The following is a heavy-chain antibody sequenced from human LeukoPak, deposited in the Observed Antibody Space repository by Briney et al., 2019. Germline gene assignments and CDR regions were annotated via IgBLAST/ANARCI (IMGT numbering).Heavy chain of an antibody. Sequence: GGSLRLSCAASTFTFKRCAMGWVRQAPGKGLEWVSAITGSGGTTYYADSVKGRFTISRDNFKNTLYLQMSSLRPEDTALYYCARDRAGAQSWVALDPWGQGTLVTVSS. CDR3: ARDRAGAQSWVALDP. CDR1: TFTFKRCA. CDR2: ITGSGGTT. J-gene: IGHJ5*02. D-gene: IGHD3-10*01. V-gene: IGHV3-23*01.